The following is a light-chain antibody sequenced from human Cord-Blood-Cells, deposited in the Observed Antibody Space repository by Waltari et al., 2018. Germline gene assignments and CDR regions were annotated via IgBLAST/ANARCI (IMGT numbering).Light chain of an antibody. J-gene: IGLJ3*02. CDR3: SSYTSSSTWV. V-gene: IGLV2-14*03. CDR2: DVS. Sequence: QSALTQPASVSGSPGQSITISCTGTSSDVGGYNYVSWYQQHPGKAPKHMIYDVSNRPSGVSNRFSGSKSGNTASLTISELQAEDEADYYCSSYTSSSTWVFGGGTKLTVL. CDR1: SSDVGGYNY.